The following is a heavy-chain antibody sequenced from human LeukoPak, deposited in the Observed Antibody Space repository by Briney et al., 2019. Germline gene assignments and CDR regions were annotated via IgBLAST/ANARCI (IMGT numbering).Heavy chain of an antibody. CDR1: GFTFSDYW. D-gene: IGHD4-17*01. Sequence: GGSLKLSCAASGFTFSDYWMSWFRQAPGKGLEWVANIKRDGSDKYYVDSVKGRFTISRDNAKNSLYLQMNSLRAEDTAVYYCARDYGDYWGQGILVTVSS. J-gene: IGHJ4*02. CDR2: IKRDGSDK. V-gene: IGHV3-7*01. CDR3: ARDYGDY.